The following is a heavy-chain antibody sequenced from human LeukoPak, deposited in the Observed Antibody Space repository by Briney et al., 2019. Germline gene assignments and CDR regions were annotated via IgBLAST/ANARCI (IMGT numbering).Heavy chain of an antibody. V-gene: IGHV3-23*01. J-gene: IGHJ4*02. CDR1: GFTFSSYA. Sequence: SGGSLRLSCAASGFTFSSYAMSWVRQAPGKGLEWVSAISGSGGSTYYADSVKGRFTISRDNSKNTLYLQMNSLRAEDTAVYYCAKDPYSSSSNLYYFDYWGQGTLVTVSS. CDR3: AKDPYSSSSNLYYFDY. D-gene: IGHD6-6*01. CDR2: ISGSGGST.